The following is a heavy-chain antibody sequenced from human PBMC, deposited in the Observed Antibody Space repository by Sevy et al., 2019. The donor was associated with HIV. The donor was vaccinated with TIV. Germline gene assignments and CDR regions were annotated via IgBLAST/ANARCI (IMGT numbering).Heavy chain of an antibody. CDR2: IKQDGSEK. Sequence: GGSLRLSCAASGFTFSSYWMSWVRQAPGKGLEWVANIKQDGSEKYYVDSVKGRFTISRDNAKNSLYLQMNSLRAEDTAVYYCARVFGSSGWPHAFDIWGQGTMVTVSS. CDR1: GFTFSSYW. J-gene: IGHJ3*02. D-gene: IGHD6-19*01. V-gene: IGHV3-7*01. CDR3: ARVFGSSGWPHAFDI.